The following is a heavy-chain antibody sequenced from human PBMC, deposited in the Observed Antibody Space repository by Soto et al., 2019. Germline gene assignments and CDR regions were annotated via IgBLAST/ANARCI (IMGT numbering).Heavy chain of an antibody. D-gene: IGHD5-12*01. CDR3: ARGGYSGYDNFDY. V-gene: IGHV3-74*01. CDR1: GFTFSSYW. J-gene: IGHJ4*02. Sequence: GGSLRLSCAASGFTFSSYWMHWVRQAPGKGLVWVSRINSDGSSTSYADSVKGRFTISRDNAKNTLYLQMSSLRAEDTAVYYCARGGYSGYDNFDYWGQGTLVTVSS. CDR2: INSDGSST.